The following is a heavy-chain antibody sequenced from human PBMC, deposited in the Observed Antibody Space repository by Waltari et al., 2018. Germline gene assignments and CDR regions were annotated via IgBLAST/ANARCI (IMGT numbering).Heavy chain of an antibody. J-gene: IGHJ3*02. V-gene: IGHV3-23*04. D-gene: IGHD6-19*01. CDR3: AKEKDGSSGWFNAFGI. CDR2: VSGSGRGK. Sequence: EVQLVESGGGLVQPGGSLRLSCAASGFIFSTYAMSWVRQAPGKGLEWVSAVSGSGRGKYYADSVKGRFTISRDNSKNALYLQINSLRAEDTAVYYCAKEKDGSSGWFNAFGIWGQGTVVTVSS. CDR1: GFIFSTYA.